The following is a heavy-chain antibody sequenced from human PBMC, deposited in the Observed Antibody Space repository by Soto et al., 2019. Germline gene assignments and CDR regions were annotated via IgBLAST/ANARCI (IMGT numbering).Heavy chain of an antibody. Sequence: SETLSLTCAVYGGSCSGYYWTWIRQPPGKGLEWIGDITHTGSTNYSPSLKSRITFSLDTSKDQFSLKLNSVTAADTAIYFCARGYSFGLLGYYFDYWSQGAPVTVSS. CDR3: ARGYSFGLLGYYFDY. D-gene: IGHD5-18*01. V-gene: IGHV4-34*01. J-gene: IGHJ4*02. CDR2: ITHTGST. CDR1: GGSCSGYY.